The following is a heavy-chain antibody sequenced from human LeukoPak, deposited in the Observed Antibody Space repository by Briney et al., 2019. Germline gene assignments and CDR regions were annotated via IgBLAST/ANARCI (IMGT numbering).Heavy chain of an antibody. CDR3: ARMTTGHDY. CDR1: GGSISSSNYY. V-gene: IGHV4-39*07. D-gene: IGHD4-17*01. CDR2: VNHSGYT. Sequence: SETLSLTCTVSGGSISSSNYYWGWIRQTPGKGLEWIGEVNHSGYTNMNPSLKSRVTISVDTSKNQFSLMMTSVTAADTAVYFCARMTTGHDYWGQGTLVTVSS. J-gene: IGHJ4*02.